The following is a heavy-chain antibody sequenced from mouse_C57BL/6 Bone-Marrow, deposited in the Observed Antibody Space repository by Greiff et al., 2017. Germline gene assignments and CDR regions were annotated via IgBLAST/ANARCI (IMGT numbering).Heavy chain of an antibody. CDR1: GFNFNDYY. V-gene: IGHV14-1*01. CDR3: RWLPYAMDY. CDR2: IDPEDGDT. D-gene: IGHD2-3*01. J-gene: IGHJ4*01. Sequence: VQLQQSGAELVRPGASVKLSCTASGFNFNDYYMHWVKQRPEQGLEWIGRIDPEDGDTEYAPKFQGKATMTADTSSNTAYLQLSSLTSEDTAVYYGRWLPYAMDYWGQGTSVTVSS.